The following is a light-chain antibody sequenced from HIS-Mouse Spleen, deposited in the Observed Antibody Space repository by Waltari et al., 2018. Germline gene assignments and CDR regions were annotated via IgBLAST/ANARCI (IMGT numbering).Light chain of an antibody. Sequence: QSALPQPRSVSGSPGPSATTSCTGTSSDVGGSNYVSWSQQHPGKAPKLMIYDVSKRPSGVPDRFSGSKSGNTASLTISGLQAEDEADYYCCSYAGSYTGVFGTGTKVTVL. J-gene: IGLJ1*01. CDR1: SSDVGGSNY. CDR3: CSYAGSYTGV. CDR2: DVS. V-gene: IGLV2-11*01.